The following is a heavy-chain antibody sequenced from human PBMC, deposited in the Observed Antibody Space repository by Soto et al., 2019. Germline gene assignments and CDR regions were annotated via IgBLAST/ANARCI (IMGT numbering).Heavy chain of an antibody. D-gene: IGHD3-3*01. CDR2: ISGSGGST. J-gene: IGHJ4*02. CDR3: AKDNNYDFWSGSPVDY. CDR1: WVTCSDLA. Sequence: PWVSKRLRCAAVWVTCSDLAGSRILKAQGKGLEWVSAISGSGGSTYYADSVKGRFTISRDNSKNTLYLQMNSLRAEDTAVYYCAKDNNYDFWSGSPVDYWGQGTLVTVSS. V-gene: IGHV3-23*01.